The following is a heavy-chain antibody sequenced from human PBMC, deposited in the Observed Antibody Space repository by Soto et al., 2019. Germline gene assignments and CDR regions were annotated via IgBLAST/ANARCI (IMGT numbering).Heavy chain of an antibody. D-gene: IGHD3-3*01. CDR1: GGTFSSYT. CDR3: ARADGGVVITNGYFDY. CDR2: IIPILGIA. V-gene: IGHV1-69*02. Sequence: QVQLVQSGAEVKKTGSSVKVSCKASGGTFSSYTISWVRQAPGQGLEWMGRIIPILGIANYAQKFQGRDTSTADKSTSTAYMELSSLRTEDTAVYYCARADGGVVITNGYFDYWGQGTLVTVSS. J-gene: IGHJ4*02.